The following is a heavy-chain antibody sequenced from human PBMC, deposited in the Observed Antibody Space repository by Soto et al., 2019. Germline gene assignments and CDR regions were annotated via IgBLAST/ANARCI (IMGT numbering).Heavy chain of an antibody. V-gene: IGHV3-53*01. Sequence: EVQLVESGGGLIQPGGSLRLSCEASGFTFSSNDMNWVRQAPGKGLEWVSLIWTSGSSAYADSVKGRFTVSRDNSKSALYLHMISLRDADTAVYYCATRPLLRGAPWGQGTMVTVSS. CDR2: IWTSGSS. J-gene: IGHJ3*01. CDR3: ATRPLLRGAP. D-gene: IGHD1-26*01. CDR1: GFTFSSND.